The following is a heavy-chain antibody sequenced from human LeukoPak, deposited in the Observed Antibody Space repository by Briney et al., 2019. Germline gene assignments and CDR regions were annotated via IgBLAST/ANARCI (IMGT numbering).Heavy chain of an antibody. Sequence: PSETLSLTCTVSGGSLSSYYWSWIRQPPGKGLEWIGYIYYSGSTNYNPSLKSRVTISVDTSKNQFSLKLSSVTAADTAVYYCARVRYYYDSSGYYEPPYFDYWGQGTLVTVSS. J-gene: IGHJ4*02. CDR1: GGSLSSYY. CDR2: IYYSGST. V-gene: IGHV4-59*01. CDR3: ARVRYYYDSSGYYEPPYFDY. D-gene: IGHD3-22*01.